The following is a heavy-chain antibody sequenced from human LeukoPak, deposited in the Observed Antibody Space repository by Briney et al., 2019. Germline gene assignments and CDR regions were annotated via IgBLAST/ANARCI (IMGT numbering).Heavy chain of an antibody. CDR1: GYTFTGYY. V-gene: IGHV1-2*02. D-gene: IGHD6-13*01. CDR2: INPNSGGT. CDR3: ARGGDYSSPLNWFDP. Sequence: ASVKVSCKASGYTFTGYYMHWVRQAPGQGLEWMGWINPNSGGTNYAQKFQGRVTMTRDTSISTAYMELSRLRSDDTAVYYCARGGDYSSPLNWFDPWGQGTLVTVSS. J-gene: IGHJ5*02.